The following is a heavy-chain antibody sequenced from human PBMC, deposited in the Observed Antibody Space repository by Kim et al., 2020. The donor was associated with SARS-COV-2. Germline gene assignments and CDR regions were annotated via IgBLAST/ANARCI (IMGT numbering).Heavy chain of an antibody. CDR2: SNNHGGSI. V-gene: IGHV3-23*01. J-gene: IGHJ4*02. CDR1: GFTFGDYA. CDR3: VKDRWVGAITAYFDD. Sequence: GGSLRLTCAASGFTFGDYAMGWVRQAPGKGLEWVSLSNNHGGSIYLAESVKGRFSMSRDNFKNTLSLEMRSLRVEDSAGYHCVKDRWVGAITAYFDDWGRGFPVSLPS. D-gene: IGHD1-26*01.